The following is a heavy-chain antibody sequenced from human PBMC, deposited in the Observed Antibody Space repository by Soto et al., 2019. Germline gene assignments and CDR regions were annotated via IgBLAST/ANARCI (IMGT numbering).Heavy chain of an antibody. D-gene: IGHD3-10*01. CDR2: IYYSGSS. CDR1: GASISSGGYY. J-gene: IGHJ4*02. CDR3: ARAAPYGSGIQRIDY. V-gene: IGHV4-31*03. Sequence: QVQLQESGPGLVKPSQTLSLTCTVSGASISSGGYYWKWIRQHPGKGLEWIGYIYYSGSSYYNPSLKSRVTISVDTPRNQFSLKLSSVTAADTAVYYCARAAPYGSGIQRIDYWGQGTLVTVSS.